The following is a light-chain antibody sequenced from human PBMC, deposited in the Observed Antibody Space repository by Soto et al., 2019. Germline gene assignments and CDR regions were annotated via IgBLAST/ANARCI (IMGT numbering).Light chain of an antibody. Sequence: DIQMTQSPSTLSASVGDRVTITCRASQSISSWLAWYQQKPGKAPKILIYKASILESGVPSRFSGSGSVTEFTLTISSLQPDDVATYYCQHYNIYSETFGQGTKVEVK. CDR1: QSISSW. CDR3: QHYNIYSET. J-gene: IGKJ1*01. CDR2: KAS. V-gene: IGKV1-5*03.